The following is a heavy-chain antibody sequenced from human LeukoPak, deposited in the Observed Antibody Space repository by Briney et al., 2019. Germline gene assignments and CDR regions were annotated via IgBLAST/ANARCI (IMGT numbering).Heavy chain of an antibody. CDR1: GLTIGYYY. CDR3: ARAVSPTGVFGVVTELYYMDV. V-gene: IGHV3-11*01. CDR2: ISSSGSTI. D-gene: IGHD3-3*01. J-gene: IGHJ6*03. Sequence: GRSLILYCAASGLTIGYYYMRWIRQAQGKGLEWVSYISSSGSTIYYADSVKGRFTISRDNAKNSLYLQMNSLRAEDTAVYYCARAVSPTGVFGVVTELYYMDVWGKGTTVTVSS.